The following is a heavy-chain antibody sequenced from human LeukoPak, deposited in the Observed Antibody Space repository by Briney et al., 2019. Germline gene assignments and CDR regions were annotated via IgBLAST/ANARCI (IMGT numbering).Heavy chain of an antibody. CDR2: IRQDGNEK. D-gene: IGHD5-18*01. CDR1: GFTFSSYW. V-gene: IGHV3-7*01. Sequence: GGSLRLSCAASGFTFSSYWMNWVRQAPGKGLEWLANIRQDGNEKHYVDSVKGRLTMSRDNAKNSLYLQMNSLRAEDTAVYYCVRDVSGSSYGDYWGQGTLVTVSS. CDR3: VRDVSGSSYGDY. J-gene: IGHJ4*02.